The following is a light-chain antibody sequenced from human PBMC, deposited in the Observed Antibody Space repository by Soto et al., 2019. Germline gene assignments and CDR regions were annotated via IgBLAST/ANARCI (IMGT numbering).Light chain of an antibody. CDR3: QQRSNWPTIT. J-gene: IGKJ5*01. V-gene: IGKV3-11*01. CDR1: QSVSSY. Sequence: EMVLTQSPGTLSLSPGERATLSCRASQSVSSYLAWYQQKPCQAHRLIIYDASNRATGIPARFSGSGSGTDFTLTISSLEPEDFAVYYGQQRSNWPTITFGQGTRLEIK. CDR2: DAS.